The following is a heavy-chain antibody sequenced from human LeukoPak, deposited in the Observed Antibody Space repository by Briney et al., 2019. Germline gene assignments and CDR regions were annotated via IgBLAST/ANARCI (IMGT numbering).Heavy chain of an antibody. CDR3: ARASYSSSSADY. Sequence: PSGTLSLTCAVSGGSVSSGSYYWSWIRQPPGKGLEWIGYIYYSGSTNYNPSLKSRVTISVDTSKNQFSLKLSSVTAADTAVYYCARASYSSSSADYWGQGTLVTVSS. CDR2: IYYSGST. D-gene: IGHD6-6*01. V-gene: IGHV4-61*01. J-gene: IGHJ4*02. CDR1: GGSVSSGSYY.